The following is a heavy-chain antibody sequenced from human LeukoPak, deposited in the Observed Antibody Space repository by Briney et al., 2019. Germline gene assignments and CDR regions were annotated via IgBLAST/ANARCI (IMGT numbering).Heavy chain of an antibody. CDR2: ISESGSSV. D-gene: IGHD1-26*01. CDR3: AKGPWDLPHAFDI. Sequence: GGSLRLSCAASGFTFNNYAMNWVRQAPGKGLEWVSAISESGSSVYYADSVKGRFTISRDNSKNTLYLQMNSPRAEDTAVYYCAKGPWDLPHAFDIWGLGTMVTVSS. J-gene: IGHJ3*02. V-gene: IGHV3-23*01. CDR1: GFTFNNYA.